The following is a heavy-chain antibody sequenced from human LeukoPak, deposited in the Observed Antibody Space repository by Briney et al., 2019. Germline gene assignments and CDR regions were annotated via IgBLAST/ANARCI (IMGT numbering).Heavy chain of an antibody. CDR2: INPNSGGT. CDR3: ARGLRVGATNYFDY. V-gene: IGHV1-2*02. J-gene: IGHJ4*02. Sequence: ASVKVSCKVSGYTFTGYYMHWVRQAPGQGLEWMGWINPNSGGTNYAQKFQGRVTMTRDTSISTAYMELSSLRSEGTAVYYCARGLRVGATNYFDYWGQGTLVTVSS. D-gene: IGHD1-26*01. CDR1: GYTFTGYY.